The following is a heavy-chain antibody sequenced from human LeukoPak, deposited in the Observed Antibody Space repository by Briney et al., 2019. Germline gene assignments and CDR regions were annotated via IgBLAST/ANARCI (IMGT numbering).Heavy chain of an antibody. CDR3: ARSSGAFDY. J-gene: IGHJ4*02. CDR2: IYYSGST. D-gene: IGHD3-10*01. CDR1: GGSISSYY. Sequence: PSETLCLTCTVSGGSISSYYWSWIRQPPGKGLEWIGYIYYSGSTNYNPSLKSRVTISVDTSKNQFSLKLSSVTAADTAVYYCARSSGAFDYWGQGTLVTVSS. V-gene: IGHV4-59*01.